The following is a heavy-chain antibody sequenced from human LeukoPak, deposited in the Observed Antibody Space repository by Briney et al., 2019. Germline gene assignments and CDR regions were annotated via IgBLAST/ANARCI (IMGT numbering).Heavy chain of an antibody. Sequence: GASVKVSCKASGYTFTSYYMHWVRQAPGQGLEWMGIINPSGGSTSYAQKFQGRVTMTRDMSTSTVYMELSSLRSEDTAVYYCARDRIYDSSGYWVDYYYMDVWGKGTTVTVSS. V-gene: IGHV1-46*01. CDR2: INPSGGST. J-gene: IGHJ6*03. CDR1: GYTFTSYY. CDR3: ARDRIYDSSGYWVDYYYMDV. D-gene: IGHD3-22*01.